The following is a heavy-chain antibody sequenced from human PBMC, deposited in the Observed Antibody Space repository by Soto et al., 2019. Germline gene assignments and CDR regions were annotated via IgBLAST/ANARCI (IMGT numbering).Heavy chain of an antibody. D-gene: IGHD3-9*01. CDR2: IIPIFGTA. J-gene: IGHJ5*02. V-gene: IGHV1-69*13. CDR3: AREIIDILTGYYNENWFDP. CDR1: GGTFSSYA. Sequence: SVKVSCKASGGTFSSYAISWVRQAPGQGLEWMGRIIPIFGTANYAQKFQGRVTITGDESTSTVYMELSSLRSEDTAVYYCAREIIDILTGYYNENWFDPWGQGTLVTVSS.